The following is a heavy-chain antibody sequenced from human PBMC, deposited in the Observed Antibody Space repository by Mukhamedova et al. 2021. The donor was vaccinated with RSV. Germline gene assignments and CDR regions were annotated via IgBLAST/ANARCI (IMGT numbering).Heavy chain of an antibody. CDR2: ST. CDR3: ARFRGISNHYHYYMDV. D-gene: IGHD3-3*02. Sequence: STFHNPSLKSRVTISVDTSKNQFSLRLNPVTAADTAVVFCARFRGISNHYHYYMDVWGKRTTVTVPS. J-gene: IGHJ6*03. V-gene: IGHV4-39*07.